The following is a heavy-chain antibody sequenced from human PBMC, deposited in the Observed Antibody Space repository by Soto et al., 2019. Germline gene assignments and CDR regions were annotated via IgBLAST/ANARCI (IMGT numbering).Heavy chain of an antibody. J-gene: IGHJ6*02. CDR1: GGSISSYY. D-gene: IGHD1-1*01. Sequence: QVQLQESGPGLVKPSETLSLTCTVSGGSISSYYWSSIRQPPGKGLEWIGYIYYSGSTNYNPSLKSRVTISVDTSKNQFSLKLSSVTAADTAVYYCARSTTKYGMDVWGQGTTVTVSS. CDR2: IYYSGST. V-gene: IGHV4-59*08. CDR3: ARSTTKYGMDV.